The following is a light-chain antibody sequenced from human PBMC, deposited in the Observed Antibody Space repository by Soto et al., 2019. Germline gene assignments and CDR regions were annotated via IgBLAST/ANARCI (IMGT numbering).Light chain of an antibody. CDR2: AAS. CDR3: QQTYSSPET. V-gene: IGKV1-39*01. J-gene: IGKJ1*01. Sequence: DIQMTQSPSSLSASVGDRVTITCRASQSISNYLNWFQQKPGNPPKLLIYAASTLQGGVPSRFSGRGSGTDFTLTISSLQPEDFATYYWQQTYSSPETFGQGTKVEI. CDR1: QSISNY.